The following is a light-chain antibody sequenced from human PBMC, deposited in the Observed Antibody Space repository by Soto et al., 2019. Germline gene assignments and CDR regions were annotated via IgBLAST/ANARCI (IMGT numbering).Light chain of an antibody. V-gene: IGKV2-28*01. CDR1: QSLLHSNGYNY. CDR2: LGS. CDR3: MQALQTRHT. J-gene: IGKJ1*01. Sequence: DIVMTQSPLSLPVTPGEPASISCRSSQSLLHSNGYNYLDWYLQKPGQSPQLLIYLGSNRASGVHDRFSGSGSGPDFTLKISRGEAVDVGVCDCMQALQTRHTFGQGTKVQIK.